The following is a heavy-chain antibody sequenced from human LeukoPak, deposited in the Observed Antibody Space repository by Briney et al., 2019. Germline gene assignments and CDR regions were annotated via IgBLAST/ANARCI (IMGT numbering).Heavy chain of an antibody. V-gene: IGHV3-74*01. CDR1: GFTLSSHW. J-gene: IGHJ4*02. Sequence: PGGSLRLSCAASGFTLSSHWMHWVRQAPGKGLVWVARINSDGRSTSYADSVKGRFTISRDSARKTLYLQMNSLRDEETAVYYCARDQGGATRIDYWGQGTPVTVSS. CDR3: ARDQGGATRIDY. CDR2: INSDGRST. D-gene: IGHD1-26*01.